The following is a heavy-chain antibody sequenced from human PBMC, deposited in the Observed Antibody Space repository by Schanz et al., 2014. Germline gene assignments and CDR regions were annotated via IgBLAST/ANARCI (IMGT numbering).Heavy chain of an antibody. CDR3: ATWSGTRLFHN. J-gene: IGHJ4*02. CDR2: VNHGGTT. CDR1: GGSFSGYW. Sequence: QVQLQQWGAGLLKPSETLSLTCAFSGGSFSGYWWTWVRQSPGKGLEWIGEVNHGGTTNYNPPLKSRVTVSVDMSKKQCSLRLSSVTAADTAAYYCATWSGTRLFHNWGQGTLVTVSS. D-gene: IGHD1-7*01. V-gene: IGHV4-34*01.